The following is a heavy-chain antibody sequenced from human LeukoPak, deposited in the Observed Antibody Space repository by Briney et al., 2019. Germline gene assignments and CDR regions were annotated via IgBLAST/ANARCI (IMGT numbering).Heavy chain of an antibody. V-gene: IGHV3-33*01. CDR1: GFTFSSYG. Sequence: PGRSLRLSCAASGFTFSSYGMHWVRQAPGKGLEWVAVIWSDSVKGRFTISRDNSENTLYLQMNSLRAEDTAVYFCARGGGLDVWGQGATVTVSS. D-gene: IGHD3-16*01. CDR2: IW. CDR3: ARGGGLDV. J-gene: IGHJ6*02.